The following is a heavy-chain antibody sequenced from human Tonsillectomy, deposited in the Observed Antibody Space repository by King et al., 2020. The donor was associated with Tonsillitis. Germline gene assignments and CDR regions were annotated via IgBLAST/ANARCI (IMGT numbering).Heavy chain of an antibody. Sequence: VQLVESGGGLVQPGGSLRLSCAASGFTFSNYAMSWVRQAPGKGLEWVSAISGSDGSTYYADSVKGRFTISRDNSKNPLYLQMDSLRAEDTAVYYCAKTSYSSSFGMDVWGQGTTVTVSS. V-gene: IGHV3-23*04. CDR3: AKTSYSSSFGMDV. CDR1: GFTFSNYA. CDR2: ISGSDGST. J-gene: IGHJ6*02. D-gene: IGHD6-6*01.